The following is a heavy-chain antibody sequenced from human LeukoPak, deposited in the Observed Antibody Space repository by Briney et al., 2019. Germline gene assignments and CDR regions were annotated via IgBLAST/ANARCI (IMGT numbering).Heavy chain of an antibody. Sequence: GASVKVSCKASGSTFTTYDINWVRQATGQGLEWMGWMNPDSGNSGYAQDFQGRVTMTRNTSISTAYMELSSLRSEDTAVYYCARGPPPTHYYYYYMDVWGKGTTVTVSS. CDR3: ARGPPPTHYYYYYMDV. CDR2: MNPDSGNS. J-gene: IGHJ6*03. CDR1: GSTFTTYD. V-gene: IGHV1-8*01.